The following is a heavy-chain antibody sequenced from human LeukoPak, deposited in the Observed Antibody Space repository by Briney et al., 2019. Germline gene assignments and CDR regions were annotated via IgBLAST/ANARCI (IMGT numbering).Heavy chain of an antibody. J-gene: IGHJ4*02. Sequence: GGSLRLSCAASGFTVSSNYMSWVRQAPGKGLEWVSVIYSGGSTYYADSVKGRFTISRDNSKNTLYLQMNSLRAEDTAVYYCARGLKEQQPRALDYWGQGTLVTVSP. V-gene: IGHV3-66*01. D-gene: IGHD6-13*01. CDR3: ARGLKEQQPRALDY. CDR1: GFTVSSNY. CDR2: IYSGGST.